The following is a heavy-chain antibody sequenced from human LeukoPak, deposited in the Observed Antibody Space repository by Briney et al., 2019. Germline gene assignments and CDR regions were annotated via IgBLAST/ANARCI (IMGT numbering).Heavy chain of an antibody. CDR2: ISGSGARA. D-gene: IGHD4-17*01. CDR1: GFTCSTCA. J-gene: IGHJ4*02. V-gene: IGHV3-23*01. Sequence: GGSLRLSCIASGFTCSTCAMNWVRQAPGKGLEWVSTISGSGARAYYAESVKGRFTISRDISQNALFLQLNSLRADDTAIYYCAKGGDYGDSGLDSWGQGTLVTVSS. CDR3: AKGGDYGDSGLDS.